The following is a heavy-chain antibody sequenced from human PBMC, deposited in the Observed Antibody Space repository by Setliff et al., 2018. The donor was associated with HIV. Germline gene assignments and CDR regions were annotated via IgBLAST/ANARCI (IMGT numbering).Heavy chain of an antibody. J-gene: IGHJ4*02. CDR3: ARVTTSGRGSYLY. Sequence: ASVKVSCKASGYTFTSYAIHWVRQAPGQRLEWMGWINAGNGNTKYSQEFQGRVTITADESTYTAYMELSSLTSEDTAVYYCARVTTSGRGSYLYWGQGTLVTSPQ. CDR1: GYTFTSYA. CDR2: INAGNGNT. D-gene: IGHD1-26*01. V-gene: IGHV1-3*01.